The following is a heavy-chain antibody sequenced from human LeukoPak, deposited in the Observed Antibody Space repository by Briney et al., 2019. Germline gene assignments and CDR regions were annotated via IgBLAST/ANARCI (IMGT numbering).Heavy chain of an antibody. J-gene: IGHJ4*02. D-gene: IGHD3-10*01. CDR3: TGNYYGSGSYADFDY. V-gene: IGHV3-73*01. CDR1: GFTFSGSA. CDR2: IRSTANGYDT. Sequence: GGSLRLSCAASGFTFSGSALHWVRQASWKGLEWVGRIRSTANGYDTAYSASVKGRFTISRDDSKNTAYLQMDSPNTEETAFYYCTGNYYGSGSYADFDYSGQGTLVTVSS.